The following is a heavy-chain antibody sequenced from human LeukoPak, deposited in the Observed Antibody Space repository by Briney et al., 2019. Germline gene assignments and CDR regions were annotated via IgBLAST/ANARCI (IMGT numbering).Heavy chain of an antibody. J-gene: IGHJ4*02. D-gene: IGHD3-22*01. CDR3: ARGVNYYDSSAYSY. CDR1: GSTFSSFA. CDR2: ITSSSSYI. Sequence: PGRSLRLSCAASGSTFSSFAMNWVRQAPGMGLEWVSSITSSSSYIYCADSVKGRFTISRDNAKNSLYLQMNSLRAEDTAVYYCARGVNYYDSSAYSYWGQGTLVTVSS. V-gene: IGHV3-21*01.